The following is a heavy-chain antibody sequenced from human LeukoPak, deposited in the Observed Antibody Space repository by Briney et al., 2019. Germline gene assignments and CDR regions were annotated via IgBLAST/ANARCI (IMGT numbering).Heavy chain of an antibody. V-gene: IGHV3-48*03. Sequence: GGSLRLSCAASGFTFSSYEMNWVRQAPGKGLEWVSYISSSGSTIYYADSVKGRFTISRDNAKNSLYLQMNSLRAEDTALYYCARYVYGVNGWAFDIWGQGTMVTVSS. CDR2: ISSSGSTI. D-gene: IGHD4-23*01. J-gene: IGHJ3*02. CDR1: GFTFSSYE. CDR3: ARYVYGVNGWAFDI.